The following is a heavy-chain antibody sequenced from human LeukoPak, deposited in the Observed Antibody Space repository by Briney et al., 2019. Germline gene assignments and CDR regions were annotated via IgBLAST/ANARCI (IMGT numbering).Heavy chain of an antibody. V-gene: IGHV4-34*01. J-gene: IGHJ4*02. Sequence: SETLSLTCAVYGGSFSGYYWSWIRQPPGKGLEWIGEINHSGSTNYNPSLKSRVTISVDTSKNQFSLKLSSVTAADTAVYYCARNVGWYSHDSWDQGTLVTVSS. CDR2: INHSGST. D-gene: IGHD6-19*01. CDR3: ARNVGWYSHDS. CDR1: GGSFSGYY.